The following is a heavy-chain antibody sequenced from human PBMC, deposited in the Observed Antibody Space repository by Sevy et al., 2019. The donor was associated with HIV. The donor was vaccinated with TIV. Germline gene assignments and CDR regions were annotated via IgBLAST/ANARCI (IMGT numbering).Heavy chain of an antibody. CDR2: IYGSGST. CDR1: GGSISLYY. Sequence: SETLSLTCTVSGGSISLYYWSWIRQPAGKGLEWIGHIYGSGSTSYNPSLKRRVTISVDTSQNQISLKLTSVTAADTAVYYCAREAKLGAPLGYWGQGTLVTVSS. J-gene: IGHJ4*02. V-gene: IGHV4-4*07. D-gene: IGHD3-16*01. CDR3: AREAKLGAPLGY.